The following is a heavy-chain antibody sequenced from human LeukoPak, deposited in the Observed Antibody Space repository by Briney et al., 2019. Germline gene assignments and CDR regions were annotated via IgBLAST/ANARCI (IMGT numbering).Heavy chain of an antibody. Sequence: GGSLRLSCAASGFTFSSYGFHWVRQAPGKGLEWVTSIPYDGANKNYVDSVKGRFTISRDNSKNTLYLLMNSLRVEDTAVYYCAKNYGDYDYWGQGTLVTVSS. CDR3: AKNYGDYDY. V-gene: IGHV3-30*02. D-gene: IGHD4-17*01. CDR1: GFTFSSYG. J-gene: IGHJ4*02. CDR2: IPYDGANK.